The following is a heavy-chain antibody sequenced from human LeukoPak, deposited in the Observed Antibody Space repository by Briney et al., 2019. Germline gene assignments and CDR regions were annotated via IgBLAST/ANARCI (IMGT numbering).Heavy chain of an antibody. D-gene: IGHD3-3*01. V-gene: IGHV4-39*07. CDR1: GGSISSSSYY. CDR3: ARDQGTIFGVVKGGAFDP. J-gene: IGHJ5*02. Sequence: PSETLSLTCTVSGGSISSSSYYWGWIRQPPGKGLEWIGSIYYSGSTYYNPSLKSRVTISVDTSKNQFSLKLSSVTAADTAVYYCARDQGTIFGVVKGGAFDPWGQGTLVTVSS. CDR2: IYYSGST.